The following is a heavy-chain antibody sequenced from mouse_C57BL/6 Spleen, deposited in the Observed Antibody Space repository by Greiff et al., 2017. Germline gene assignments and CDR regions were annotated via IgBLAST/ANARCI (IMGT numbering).Heavy chain of an antibody. CDR2: IDPNSGGT. CDR3: AREGYGSSYGWFAY. CDR1: GYTFTSYW. J-gene: IGHJ3*01. Sequence: QVQLQQPGAELVKPGASVKLSCKASGYTFTSYWMHWVKQRPGRGLEWIGRIDPNSGGTKYNEKFKSKATLTVDKPSSTAYMEISSLTSDDSADYYGAREGYGSSYGWFAYWGQGTLVTVSS. D-gene: IGHD1-1*01. V-gene: IGHV1-72*01.